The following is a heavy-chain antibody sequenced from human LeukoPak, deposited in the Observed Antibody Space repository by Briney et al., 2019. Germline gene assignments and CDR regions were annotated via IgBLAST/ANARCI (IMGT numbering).Heavy chain of an antibody. Sequence: GGSLRLSCAASGFTFSDYAMNWVRQAPAKGLEWVSAISGTGDSTYYADSVKGRFTVSRDNSKNTLYLHLTSLRAVDTAVYYCAKDWGSYDWGQGTLVTVSS. V-gene: IGHV3-23*01. CDR1: GFTFSDYA. D-gene: IGHD1-26*01. J-gene: IGHJ4*02. CDR3: AKDWGSYD. CDR2: ISGTGDST.